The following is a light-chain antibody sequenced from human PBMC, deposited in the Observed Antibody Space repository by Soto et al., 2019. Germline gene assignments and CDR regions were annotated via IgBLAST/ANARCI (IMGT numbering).Light chain of an antibody. Sequence: QSALTQPPSASGSPGQSVTISCTGTSSDVGGYNYVSWYQQHPGNAPKLMIYEVSKRPSGVPDRFSGSKSGNTASLTVSGLQAEDAADYYCNSYAGSNNWVFGGGPKLTVL. CDR2: EVS. J-gene: IGLJ3*02. V-gene: IGLV2-8*01. CDR3: NSYAGSNNWV. CDR1: SSDVGGYNY.